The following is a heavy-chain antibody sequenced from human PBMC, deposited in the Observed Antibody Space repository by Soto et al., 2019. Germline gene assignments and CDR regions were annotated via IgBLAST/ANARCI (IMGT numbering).Heavy chain of an antibody. CDR1: GFTFSSSG. CDR3: AKEFHSWNYFDY. V-gene: IGHV3-30*18. CDR2: ISYDGSNK. Sequence: PGGSLRLSCAASGFTFSSSGMHWVRQAPGKGLEWVAVISYDGSNKFYADSVKGRFTISRDNFRNTLYLQMNSLRAEGTAVYYCAKEFHSWNYFDYWGQGTLVTVSS. D-gene: IGHD1-20*01. J-gene: IGHJ4*02.